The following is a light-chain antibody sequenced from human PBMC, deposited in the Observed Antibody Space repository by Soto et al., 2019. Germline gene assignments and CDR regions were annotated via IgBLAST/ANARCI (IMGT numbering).Light chain of an antibody. CDR2: CAS. CDR3: QLYPKLPFT. J-gene: IGKJ5*01. Sequence: ERVMTQYNNTLSVSPGEGATLCCRASQSVNSNLAWYRHKPGQAPRLLIYCASTRAAGLPDRFSGSGSGTEFTLTISSLQSEDFAVYYCQLYPKLPFTFAQGTRLEIK. CDR1: QSVNSN. V-gene: IGKV3-15*01.